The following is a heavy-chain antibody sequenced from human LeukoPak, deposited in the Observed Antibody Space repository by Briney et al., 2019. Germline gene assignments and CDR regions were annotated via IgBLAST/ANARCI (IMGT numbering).Heavy chain of an antibody. CDR2: ISYDGSNK. J-gene: IGHJ4*02. Sequence: PGGSLRLSCAASGFTFSTYNINWVRQAPGKGLEWVAVISYDGSNKYYADSVKGRFTISRDNSKNTPYLQMNSLRAEDTAVYYCARVGNCSGGSCYFDYWGQGTLVTVSS. V-gene: IGHV3-30-3*01. CDR1: GFTFSTYN. CDR3: ARVGNCSGGSCYFDY. D-gene: IGHD2-15*01.